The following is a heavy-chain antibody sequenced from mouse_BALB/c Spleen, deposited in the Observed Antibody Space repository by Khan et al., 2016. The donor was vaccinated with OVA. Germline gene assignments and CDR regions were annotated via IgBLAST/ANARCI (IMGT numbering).Heavy chain of an antibody. CDR3: ATYYYGSSRYFDY. V-gene: IGHV14-3*02. J-gene: IGHJ2*01. Sequence: VQLQQSGAELVKPGASVKLSWTLSGFNIKDTYMHWVKQRPEQGLEWIGRIDPANGNTKYDPKFQGKATITADTSSNTAYLQLSSLTSEDTAVYYCATYYYGSSRYFDYWGQGTTLTVSS. CDR1: GFNIKDTY. CDR2: IDPANGNT. D-gene: IGHD1-1*01.